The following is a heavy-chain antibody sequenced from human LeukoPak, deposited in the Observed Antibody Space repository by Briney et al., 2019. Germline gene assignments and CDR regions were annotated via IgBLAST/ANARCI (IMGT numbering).Heavy chain of an antibody. V-gene: IGHV3-21*06. J-gene: IGHJ4*02. CDR1: GFTFSPHS. CDR2: ISSDTDYI. CDR3: VRGGLMTIGTVIASPFDY. Sequence: GGSLRLSCAASGFTFSPHSMHWVRQAPGKGLDWVASISSDTDYIYYADSVKGRFTISRYNPRNSVFLQMNSLRDDDTAVYFCVRGGLMTIGTVIASPFDYWGQGILVLVSS. D-gene: IGHD3-16*02.